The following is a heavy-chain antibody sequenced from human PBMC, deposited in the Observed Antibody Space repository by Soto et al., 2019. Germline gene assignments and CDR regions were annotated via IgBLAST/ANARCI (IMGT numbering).Heavy chain of an antibody. CDR2: INHSGST. V-gene: IGHV4-34*01. J-gene: IGHJ4*02. Sequence: QVQLQQWGAGLLKPSETLSLTCAVYGGSFSGYYWSWIRQPPGKGLEWIGEINHSGSTNYNPSLKSLVTISVDTSKNQFSLKLRSVTAADTAVYYCARATIIVATIFFDYWGQGTLVTVSS. CDR1: GGSFSGYY. D-gene: IGHD5-12*01. CDR3: ARATIIVATIFFDY.